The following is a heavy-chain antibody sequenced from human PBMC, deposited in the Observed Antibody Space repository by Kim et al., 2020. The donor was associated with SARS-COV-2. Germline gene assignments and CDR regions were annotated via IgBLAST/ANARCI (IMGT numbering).Heavy chain of an antibody. CDR1: GGSISSSSYY. D-gene: IGHD3-22*01. CDR3: ARQAYYYDSSALYYFDY. J-gene: IGHJ4*02. V-gene: IGHV4-39*01. Sequence: SETLSLTCTVSGGSISSSSYYWGWIRQPPGKGLEWIGSIYYSGSTYYNPSLKSRVTISVDTSKNQFSLKLSSVTAADTAVYYCARQAYYYDSSALYYFDYWGQGTLVTVSS. CDR2: IYYSGST.